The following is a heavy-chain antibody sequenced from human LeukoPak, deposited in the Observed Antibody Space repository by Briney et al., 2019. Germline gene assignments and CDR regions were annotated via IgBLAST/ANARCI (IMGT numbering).Heavy chain of an antibody. D-gene: IGHD5-24*01. J-gene: IGHJ4*02. CDR2: ISGSGGST. CDR1: GFGFNTYA. CDR3: AKDRLVRWLQLYFDY. V-gene: IGHV3-23*01. Sequence: PGGSLRLSCAASGFGFNTYAMSWVRQAPGKGLEWVSAISGSGGSTYYADSVKGRFTISRDNSKNTLYLQMNSLRAEDTAVYYCAKDRLVRWLQLYFDYWGQGTLVTVSS.